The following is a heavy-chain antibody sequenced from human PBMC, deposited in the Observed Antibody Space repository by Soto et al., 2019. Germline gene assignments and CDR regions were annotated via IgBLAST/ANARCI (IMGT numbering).Heavy chain of an antibody. CDR3: ARVLGYCSSTSCYMGGDYYYGMDV. Sequence: SVKVSCKASGGTFSSYAISWVRQAPGQGLEWMGGIIPIFGTANYARKFQGRVTITADESTSTAYMELSSLRSEDTAVYYCARVLGYCSSTSCYMGGDYYYGMDVWGQGITVTVSS. V-gene: IGHV1-69*13. J-gene: IGHJ6*02. CDR1: GGTFSSYA. D-gene: IGHD2-2*02. CDR2: IIPIFGTA.